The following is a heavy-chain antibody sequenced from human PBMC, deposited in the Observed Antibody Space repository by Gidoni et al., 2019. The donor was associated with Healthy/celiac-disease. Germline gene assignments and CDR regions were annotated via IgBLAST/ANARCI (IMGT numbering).Heavy chain of an antibody. V-gene: IGHV3-53*01. D-gene: IGHD6-19*01. J-gene: IGHJ3*02. Sequence: SWVRQAPGKGLEWVSVIYSGGSTYYADSVKGRFTISRDNSKNTLYLQMNSLRAEDTAVYYCARDLIAVAGRGEAFDIWGQGTMVTVSS. CDR2: IYSGGST. CDR3: ARDLIAVAGRGEAFDI.